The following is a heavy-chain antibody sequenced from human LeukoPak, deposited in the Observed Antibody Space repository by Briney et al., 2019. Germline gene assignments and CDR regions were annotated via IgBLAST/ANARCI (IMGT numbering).Heavy chain of an antibody. CDR3: AKTYTTTYHDAFDI. D-gene: IGHD1-26*01. J-gene: IGHJ3*02. V-gene: IGHV3-30*18. CDR1: GFTFSSYG. CDR2: ISYDGSNK. Sequence: GGSLRLSCAASGFTFSSYGMHWVRQAPGKGLEWVAVISYDGSNKYYADSVKGRFTISRDNSKNTLYLQMNSLRAEDTAIFYCAKTYTTTYHDAFDIWGQGTMVTVSS.